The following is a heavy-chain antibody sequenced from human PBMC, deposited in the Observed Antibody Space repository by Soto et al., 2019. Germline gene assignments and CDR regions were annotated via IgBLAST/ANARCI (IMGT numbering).Heavy chain of an antibody. Sequence: EVQLLESGGGLVQPGGSLRLSCAASGFTFSSYAMNWVRQAPGKGLEWVSAIVATGSTTYYADSVKGRFTISRDNSKHTLYLQVKRLTAEDTPVYYCSKSGSRSYFGGSYFDYWGQGTLVAVSS. J-gene: IGHJ4*02. CDR3: SKSGSRSYFGGSYFDY. D-gene: IGHD3-10*01. CDR1: GFTFSSYA. CDR2: IVATGSTT. V-gene: IGHV3-23*01.